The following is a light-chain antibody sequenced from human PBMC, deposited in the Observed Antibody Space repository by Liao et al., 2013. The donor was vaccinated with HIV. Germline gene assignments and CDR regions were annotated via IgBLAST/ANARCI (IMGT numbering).Light chain of an antibody. CDR3: QVWDSSSDHAV. Sequence: SYELTQPPSVSVSPGQTATITCSGDTLGDKYAFWYQQRPGQSPVLVIYEDSQRPSGIPERFFGSNSGNTATLTISRVEAGDEADYYCQVWDSSSDHAVFGGGTQLTVL. V-gene: IGLV3-1*01. CDR1: TLGDKY. J-gene: IGLJ7*01. CDR2: EDS.